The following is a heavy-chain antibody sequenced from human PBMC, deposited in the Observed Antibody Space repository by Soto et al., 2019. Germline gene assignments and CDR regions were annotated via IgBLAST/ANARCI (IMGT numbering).Heavy chain of an antibody. D-gene: IGHD1-7*01. CDR3: ARGATELELRSGRFDP. CDR1: GFTFSSYA. Sequence: QVQLVESGGGVVQPGRSLRLSCAASGFTFSSYAMHWVRQAPGKGLEWVAVISYDGSNKYYADSVKGRFTISRDNSKNTLYLQMNSLRAEDTAVYYCARGATELELRSGRFDPWGQGTLVTVSS. V-gene: IGHV3-30-3*01. CDR2: ISYDGSNK. J-gene: IGHJ5*02.